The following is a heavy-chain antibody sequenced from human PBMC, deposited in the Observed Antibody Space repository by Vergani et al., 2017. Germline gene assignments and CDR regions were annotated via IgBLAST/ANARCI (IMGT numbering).Heavy chain of an antibody. CDR3: TRDSFYDILTGYYPEYYMDV. D-gene: IGHD3-9*01. J-gene: IGHJ6*03. CDR1: GFTFGDYA. Sequence: EVQLVESGGGLVKPGRSLRLSCTASGFTFGDYAMSWFRQAPGKGLEWVGFIRSKAYGGTTEYAASVKGRFTISRDDSKSIAYLQMNSLKTEDTAVYYCTRDSFYDILTGYYPEYYMDVWGKGTTVTVSS. CDR2: IRSKAYGGTT. V-gene: IGHV3-49*05.